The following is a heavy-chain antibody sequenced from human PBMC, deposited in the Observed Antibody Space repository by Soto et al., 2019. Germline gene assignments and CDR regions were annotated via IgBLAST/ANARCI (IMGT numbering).Heavy chain of an antibody. J-gene: IGHJ4*02. CDR3: VRGMRECSGSTGDYYFDY. Sequence: QVQLVQSGAEVKKPGSSVKVSCKASGGTFSSYTISWVRQAPGQGLEWMGRIIPILGIANYAQKFQGRVTITADKSTSTAYMELSSLRSEDTAVYYCVRGMRECSGSTGDYYFDYWGQGTLVTVSS. CDR2: IIPILGIA. CDR1: GGTFSSYT. V-gene: IGHV1-69*02. D-gene: IGHD2-15*01.